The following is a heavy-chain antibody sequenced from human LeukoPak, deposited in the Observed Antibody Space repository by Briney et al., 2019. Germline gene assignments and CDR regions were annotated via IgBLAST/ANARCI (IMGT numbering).Heavy chain of an antibody. V-gene: IGHV3-21*01. J-gene: IGHJ4*02. CDR2: ISSSSSYI. D-gene: IGHD2-2*01. CDR3: ARALGQLLSLDFGY. CDR1: GFTFSSYS. Sequence: GGSLRLSCAASGFTFSSYSMNWVRQAPGKGLEWASSISSSSSYIYYADSVKGRFTISRDNAKNSLYLQMNSLRAEDTAVYYCARALGQLLSLDFGYWGQGTLVTVSS.